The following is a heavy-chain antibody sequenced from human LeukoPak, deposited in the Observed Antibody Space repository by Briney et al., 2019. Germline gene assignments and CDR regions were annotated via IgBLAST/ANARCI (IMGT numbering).Heavy chain of an antibody. V-gene: IGHV3-9*01. CDR3: AKDHLADTAMVAVDY. CDR1: GFTFDDYA. J-gene: IGHJ4*02. CDR2: ISWNSGSI. D-gene: IGHD5-18*01. Sequence: GGSLRLSCAASGFTFDDYAMHWVRHAPGKGLEWVSGISWNSGSIGYADSVKGRFTISRDNAKNSLYLQMNSLRAEDTALYYCAKDHLADTAMVAVDYWGQGTLVTVSS.